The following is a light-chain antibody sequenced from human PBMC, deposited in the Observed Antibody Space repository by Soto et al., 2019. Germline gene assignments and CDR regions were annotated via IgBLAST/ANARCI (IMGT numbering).Light chain of an antibody. CDR1: SGDVGGYGY. V-gene: IGLV2-14*01. CDR2: EVT. Sequence: QSVLTQPASVSGSPGQSITISCTGSSGDVGGYGYASWYQQHPGKAPKLIIYEVTKRPSGVSNRFSGSKSGNTASLTISGLQSDDEADYYCTSYTNTSLLRTVFGTGTKVTVL. J-gene: IGLJ1*01. CDR3: TSYTNTSLLRTV.